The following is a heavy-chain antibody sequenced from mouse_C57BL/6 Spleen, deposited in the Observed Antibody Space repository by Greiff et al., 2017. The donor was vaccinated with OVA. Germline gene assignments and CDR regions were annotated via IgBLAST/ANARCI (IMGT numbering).Heavy chain of an antibody. V-gene: IGHV1-53*01. CDR3: ARSLFITTVVATDFDY. D-gene: IGHD1-1*01. CDR1: GYTFTSYW. CDR2: INPSNGGT. Sequence: VQLQQPGTELVKPGASVKLSCKASGYTFTSYWMHWVKQRPGQGLEWIGNINPSNGGTNYNEKFKSKATLTVDKSSSTAYMQLSSLTSEDSAVYYCARSLFITTVVATDFDYWGQGTTLTVSS. J-gene: IGHJ2*01.